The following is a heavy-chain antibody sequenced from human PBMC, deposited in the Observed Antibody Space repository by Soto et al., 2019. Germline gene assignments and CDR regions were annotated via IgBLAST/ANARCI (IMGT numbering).Heavy chain of an antibody. J-gene: IGHJ3*02. Sequence: EVQLVESGGDLVQRGGSLRLSCAVSGFTFNMYSMNWVRQAPGKGLEWVSYISSSSSVIYYADSVKGRFTVARDNAKSALYLQMNSLRDEDTAVYYCARVAAGATSYYSGSGYDDPSDIWGQGTMVTVSS. CDR3: ARVAAGATSYYSGSGYDDPSDI. CDR2: ISSSSSVI. D-gene: IGHD3-22*01. V-gene: IGHV3-48*02. CDR1: GFTFNMYS.